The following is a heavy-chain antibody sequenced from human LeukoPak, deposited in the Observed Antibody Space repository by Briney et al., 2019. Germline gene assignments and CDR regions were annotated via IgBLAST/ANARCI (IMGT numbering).Heavy chain of an antibody. CDR3: ARDTHYDSSGHWAFDI. CDR1: GGSISSYC. D-gene: IGHD3-22*01. V-gene: IGHV4-59*01. CDR2: IYYSGST. Sequence: SETLSLTCTVSGGSISSYCWSWIRQPPGKGLEWIGYIYYSGSTNYNPSLKSRVTISVDTSKNQFSLKLSSVTAADTAVYYCARDTHYDSSGHWAFDIWGQGTMVTVSS. J-gene: IGHJ3*02.